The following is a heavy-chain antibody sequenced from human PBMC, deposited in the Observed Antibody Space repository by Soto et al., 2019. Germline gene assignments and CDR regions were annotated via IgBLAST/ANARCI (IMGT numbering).Heavy chain of an antibody. CDR3: AKGSSSTQFLNYYFDHMAV. CDR2: IGGSGAYT. CDR1: RLLSPNYP. J-gene: IGHJ6*03. V-gene: IGHV3-23*01. D-gene: IGHD2-2*01. Sequence: LLESGGVLIPRGVTQSLSCGLLRLLSPNYPKSCVPHAPGRGLEWVWCIGGSGAYTCYADSVKARFTISRDNSKNTVYLQMNSLRGEDTPVYYCAKGSSSTQFLNYYFDHMAVWGKGTTVSVSS.